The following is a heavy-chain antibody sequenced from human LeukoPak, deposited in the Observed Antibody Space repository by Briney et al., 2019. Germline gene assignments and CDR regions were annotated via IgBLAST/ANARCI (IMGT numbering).Heavy chain of an antibody. D-gene: IGHD3-10*01. CDR2: ISAYNGNT. Sequence: GASVKVSCKASGYTFTSYGISWVRQAPGQGLEWMGWISAYNGNTNYAQKLQGRVTMTTDTSTSTAYMELRSLRSDDTAVYYCAREARLLWFGELLYKNYYYYYMDVWGKGTTVTVSS. CDR3: AREARLLWFGELLYKNYYYYYMDV. V-gene: IGHV1-18*01. CDR1: GYTFTSYG. J-gene: IGHJ6*03.